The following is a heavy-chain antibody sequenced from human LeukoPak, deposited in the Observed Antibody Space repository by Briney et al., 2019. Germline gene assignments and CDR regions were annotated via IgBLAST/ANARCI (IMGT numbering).Heavy chain of an antibody. V-gene: IGHV3-23*01. CDR2: ISGSGGST. J-gene: IGHJ6*02. D-gene: IGHD4-17*01. Sequence: QTGGSLRLSCAASGFTFSSYAMSWVRQAPGKGLEWVSAISGSGGSTYYADSVKGRFTISRDNSKNTLYLQMNSLRAEDTAVYYCASDNGDYPYYYGMDVWGQGTTVTVSS. CDR1: GFTFSSYA. CDR3: ASDNGDYPYYYGMDV.